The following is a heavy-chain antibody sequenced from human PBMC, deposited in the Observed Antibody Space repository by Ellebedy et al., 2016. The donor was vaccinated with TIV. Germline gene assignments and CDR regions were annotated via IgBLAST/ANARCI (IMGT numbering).Heavy chain of an antibody. Sequence: GGSLRLXCTASGFTFGDYAMSWFRQAPGKGLEWVGFIRSKAYGGTTEYAASVKGRFTISRDDSKSIAYLQMNSLKTEDTAVYHCTRDLRYFDWPHFDYWGQGTLVTVSS. CDR2: IRSKAYGGTT. J-gene: IGHJ4*02. V-gene: IGHV3-49*03. CDR3: TRDLRYFDWPHFDY. CDR1: GFTFGDYA. D-gene: IGHD3-9*01.